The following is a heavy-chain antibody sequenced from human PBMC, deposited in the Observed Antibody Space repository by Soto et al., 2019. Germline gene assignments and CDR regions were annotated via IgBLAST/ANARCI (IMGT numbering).Heavy chain of an antibody. Sequence: EVQLLESGGGLVQPGGSLRLSCAASGFTFSSYAMSWVRQAPGKGLEWVSAISGSGGSTYYADSVKGRFTIYRDNSKNTMYLQMNSRRAEDTAVYYCARRSSGWYFDYWGQGTLVTVSS. J-gene: IGHJ4*02. CDR2: ISGSGGST. CDR1: GFTFSSYA. CDR3: ARRSSGWYFDY. V-gene: IGHV3-23*01. D-gene: IGHD6-19*01.